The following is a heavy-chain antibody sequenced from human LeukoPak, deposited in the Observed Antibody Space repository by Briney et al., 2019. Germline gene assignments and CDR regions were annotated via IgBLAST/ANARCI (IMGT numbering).Heavy chain of an antibody. V-gene: IGHV1-18*01. CDR3: ARAMVRGGTNNWFDP. D-gene: IGHD3-10*01. Sequence: ASVKVSCKASGYTFTSYGISWVRQAPGQGLEWMGWISAYNGNTNYAQKLQGRVTMTTDTSTSTAYMELSSLRSEDTAVYYCARAMVRGGTNNWFDPWGQGTLVTVSS. CDR2: ISAYNGNT. CDR1: GYTFTSYG. J-gene: IGHJ5*02.